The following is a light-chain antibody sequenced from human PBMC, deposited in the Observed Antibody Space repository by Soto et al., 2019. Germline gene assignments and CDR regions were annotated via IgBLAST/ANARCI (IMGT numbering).Light chain of an antibody. J-gene: IGLJ1*01. CDR3: GSYASSSTLYV. V-gene: IGLV2-14*01. Sequence: QSVLTQPASVSGSPGQSITISCTGTSSDVGGYNYVSWYQQHSGKAPKLMIYDVSNRPSGVSNRFSGSKSGNTAFLTISGLQAEDEADYYCGSYASSSTLYVFGTGTKVTVL. CDR2: DVS. CDR1: SSDVGGYNY.